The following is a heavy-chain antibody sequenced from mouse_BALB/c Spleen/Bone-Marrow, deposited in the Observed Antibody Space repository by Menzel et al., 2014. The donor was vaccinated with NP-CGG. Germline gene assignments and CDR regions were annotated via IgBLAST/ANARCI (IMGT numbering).Heavy chain of an antibody. J-gene: IGHJ2*01. CDR3: TRGGNWEDFDY. Sequence: EVHLVESGGGLVQPGGSRKLSCAASGFTFSSFGMHWARQAPEKGLEWIAYISSDSGAIFYAGTVKGRFTISRDNPKNTLFLQMTSLRSEDTAIYFCTRGGNWEDFDYWGQGTTLTVSS. D-gene: IGHD4-1*01. V-gene: IGHV5-17*02. CDR1: GFTFSSFG. CDR2: ISSDSGAI.